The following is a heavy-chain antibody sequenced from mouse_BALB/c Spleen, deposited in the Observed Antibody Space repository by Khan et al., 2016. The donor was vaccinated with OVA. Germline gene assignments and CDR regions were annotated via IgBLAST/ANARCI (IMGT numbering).Heavy chain of an antibody. CDR3: ARDAGRH. J-gene: IGHJ4*01. Sequence: EVQLQQSGPELVKPGASVKISCKTSGYTFTEYTLHWVKQSHGKSLEWIEVINPKNGVTSYNQKFKGKATLTVDKSSSTAYMEFRSLTSEDSAVYYCARDAGRHWGQGTSVTVSS. V-gene: IGHV1-18*01. CDR1: GYTFTEYT. D-gene: IGHD3-3*01. CDR2: INPKNGVT.